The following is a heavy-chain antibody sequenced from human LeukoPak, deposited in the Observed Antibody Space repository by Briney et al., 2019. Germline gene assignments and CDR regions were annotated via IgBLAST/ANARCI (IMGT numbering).Heavy chain of an antibody. CDR2: INSDGSGT. J-gene: IGHJ4*02. Sequence: GGSLRLSCAASGFTFSTYWMHWVRQAPGKGLVWVSRINSDGSGTGFADSLNGRFTISRDNAKNILYLQMNSLRAEDTAVYYCVREFYSALWDWGQGTLVTISS. D-gene: IGHD2-21*01. CDR3: VREFYSALWD. V-gene: IGHV3-74*01. CDR1: GFTFSTYW.